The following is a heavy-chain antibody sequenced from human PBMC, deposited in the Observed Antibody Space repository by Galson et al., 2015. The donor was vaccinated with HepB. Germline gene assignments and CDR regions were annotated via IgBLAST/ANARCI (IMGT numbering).Heavy chain of an antibody. Sequence: TLSLTCTVSDGSVTSGGYYWSWIRQLPGKGLEWIAYIYYSGSTSYNPSLKSRVSISMDTSKNQSSLNLTSVTAADTAVYYCARQVPLPPKHDYFDYWGRGTLVTVSS. J-gene: IGHJ4*02. V-gene: IGHV4-31*03. D-gene: IGHD1-1*01. CDR2: IYYSGST. CDR1: DGSVTSGGYY. CDR3: ARQVPLPPKHDYFDY.